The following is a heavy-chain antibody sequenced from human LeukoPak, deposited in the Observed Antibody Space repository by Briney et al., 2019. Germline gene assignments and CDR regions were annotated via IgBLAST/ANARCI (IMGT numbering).Heavy chain of an antibody. Sequence: SETLSLACAVYGGSFSGYYWSWIRQPPGKGLEWIGEINHRGSTNYNPSLKSRVTISVDTSKSQFSLKLSPVTAADTAVYYCARLPSGADYDFWSGYQSYYYYGMDVWGQGTTVTVSS. D-gene: IGHD3-3*01. J-gene: IGHJ6*02. CDR1: GGSFSGYY. CDR3: ARLPSGADYDFWSGYQSYYYYGMDV. V-gene: IGHV4-34*01. CDR2: INHRGST.